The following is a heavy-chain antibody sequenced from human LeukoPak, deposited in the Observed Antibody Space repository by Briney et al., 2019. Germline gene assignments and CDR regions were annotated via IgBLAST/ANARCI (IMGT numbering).Heavy chain of an antibody. Sequence: GGSLRLSCAPSGFTVSINYMSWVRQAPGKGREWVSVIYSGGSTYYADSVKGRSTISRENSKNALYLQMNSLRAEDTAVYLCARGGADNAFDIWGQGRMVTVSS. D-gene: IGHD2-21*02. CDR1: GFTVSINY. CDR3: ARGGADNAFDI. V-gene: IGHV3-53*01. J-gene: IGHJ3*02. CDR2: IYSGGST.